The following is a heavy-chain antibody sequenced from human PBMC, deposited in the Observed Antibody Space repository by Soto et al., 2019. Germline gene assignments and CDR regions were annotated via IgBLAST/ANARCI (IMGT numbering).Heavy chain of an antibody. J-gene: IGHJ4*02. CDR2: TYYRSKWYN. CDR1: GDSVSSNSAA. V-gene: IGHV6-1*01. CDR3: ARVLLGFDRDYFDY. Sequence: QSQTLSLTCAISGDSVSSNSAAWNWIMQSPSRGLEWLGRTYYRSKWYNDYAVSVKSRITINPDTSKNQFSLQLNSVTPEDTAVYYCARVLLGFDRDYFDYWGQGTLVTVSS. D-gene: IGHD1-26*01.